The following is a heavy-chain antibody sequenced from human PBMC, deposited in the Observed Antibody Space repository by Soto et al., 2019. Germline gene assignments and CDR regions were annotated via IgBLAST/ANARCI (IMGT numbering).Heavy chain of an antibody. CDR3: AKEADIRGSNPDY. Sequence: GGSLRLSCAASGFTFSSYAMNWVRQAPGKGLEWVSTISGGGSITYYADSLKGRFTISRDNSKNTLYLQVNSLRAEDTAVYYCAKEADIRGSNPDYWGQGTQVTVSS. CDR1: GFTFSSYA. D-gene: IGHD2-15*01. V-gene: IGHV3-23*01. J-gene: IGHJ4*02. CDR2: ISGGGSIT.